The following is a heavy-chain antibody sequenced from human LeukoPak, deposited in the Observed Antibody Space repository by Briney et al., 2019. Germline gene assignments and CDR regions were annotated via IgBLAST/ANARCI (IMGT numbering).Heavy chain of an antibody. D-gene: IGHD5-18*01. J-gene: IGHJ4*02. V-gene: IGHV1-18*01. CDR3: ARQVDASMALPDY. CDR1: GYTFTSYG. Sequence: GASVKVSCKASGYTFTSYGISWVRQAPGQGLEWMGWISAYNGNTNSAQKVQGRVTLTTDTSTSTAYMELRGLRSDDTAVYYCARQVDASMALPDYWGQGTLVTVSS. CDR2: ISAYNGNT.